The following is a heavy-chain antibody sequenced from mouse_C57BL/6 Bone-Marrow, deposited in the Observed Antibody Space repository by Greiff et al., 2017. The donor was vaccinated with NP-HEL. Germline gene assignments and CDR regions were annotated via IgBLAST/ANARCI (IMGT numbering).Heavy chain of an antibody. CDR2: IWTGGGT. CDR3: ARGGLRRRGYYAMDY. D-gene: IGHD2-2*01. V-gene: IGHV2-9-1*01. CDR1: GFSLTSYA. J-gene: IGHJ4*01. Sequence: VKLVESGPGLVAPSQSLSITCTVSGFSLTSYAISWVRQPPGKGLEWLGVIWTGGGTNYNSALKSRLSISKDNSKSQVFLKMNSLQTDDTARYYCARGGLRRRGYYAMDYWGQGTSVTVSS.